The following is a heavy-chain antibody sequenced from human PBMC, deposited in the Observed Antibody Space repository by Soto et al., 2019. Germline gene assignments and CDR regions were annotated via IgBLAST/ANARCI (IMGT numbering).Heavy chain of an antibody. CDR1: GFTFSSYW. J-gene: IGHJ3*02. D-gene: IGHD3-9*01. Sequence: LRLSCAASGFTFSSYWMHWVRQAPGKGLVWVSRINSDGSSTSYADSVKGRFTISRDNAKNTLYLQMNSLRAEDTAVYYCARDHYDTLDAFDIWGQGTMVTVSS. CDR3: ARDHYDTLDAFDI. V-gene: IGHV3-74*01. CDR2: INSDGSST.